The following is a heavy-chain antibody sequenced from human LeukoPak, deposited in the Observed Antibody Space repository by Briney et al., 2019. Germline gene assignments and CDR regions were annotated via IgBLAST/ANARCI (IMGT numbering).Heavy chain of an antibody. D-gene: IGHD4-17*01. CDR3: AREAAYGDLDY. Sequence: SVKVSCKASGGTFSSYAISWVRQAPREELEWMGGIIPIFGTANYAQKFQGRVTITADESTSTAYMELSSLRSEDTAVYYCAREAAYGDLDYWGQGTLVTVSS. V-gene: IGHV1-69*01. CDR2: IIPIFGTA. J-gene: IGHJ4*02. CDR1: GGTFSSYA.